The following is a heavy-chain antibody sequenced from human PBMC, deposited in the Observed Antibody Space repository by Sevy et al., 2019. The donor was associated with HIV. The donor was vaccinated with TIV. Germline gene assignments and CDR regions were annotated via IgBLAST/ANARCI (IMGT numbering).Heavy chain of an antibody. D-gene: IGHD2-21*01. V-gene: IGHV3-7*01. Sequence: GGSLRLSXAAXXXXXXXXXMSWFRXAXGKGXXXVGNIXXXXSEMFYVGSVKGRFTISRDNVKDLLYLQMNSLRADDTAVYYCARTHCXXGXXXXXXMWGQXTEVTVSS. CDR1: XXXXXXXX. CDR3: ARTHCXXGXXXXXXM. J-gene: IGHJ3*02. CDR2: IXXXXSEM.